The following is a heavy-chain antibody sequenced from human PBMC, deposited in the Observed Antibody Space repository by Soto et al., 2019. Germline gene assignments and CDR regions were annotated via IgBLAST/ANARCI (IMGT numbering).Heavy chain of an antibody. CDR2: ISPYNGNT. J-gene: IGHJ6*02. V-gene: IGHV1-18*04. Sequence: GASVKVSCKASGYTFTSYCISWVRQAPGRGLEWMGWISPYNGNTNYAQKLEGRVPMTTDTSTSTAYMELRSLRSDDTAVYYGVREGGFYYYGMAVWGRGTTVTV. CDR3: VREGGFYYYGMAV. CDR1: GYTFTSYC.